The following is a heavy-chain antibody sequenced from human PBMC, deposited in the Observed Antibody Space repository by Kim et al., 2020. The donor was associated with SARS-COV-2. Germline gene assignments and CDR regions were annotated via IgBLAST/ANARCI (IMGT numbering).Heavy chain of an antibody. V-gene: IGHV7-4-1*02. CDR1: GYTFTSYA. CDR2: INTNTGNP. D-gene: IGHD6-13*01. Sequence: ASVKVSCKASGYTFTSYAMNWVRQAPGQGLEWMGWINTNTGNPTYAQGFTGRFVFSLDTSVSTAYLQISSLKAEDTAVYYCARDDTGYSSSWSYYYYYYGMDVWGQGTTVTVSS. J-gene: IGHJ6*02. CDR3: ARDDTGYSSSWSYYYYYYGMDV.